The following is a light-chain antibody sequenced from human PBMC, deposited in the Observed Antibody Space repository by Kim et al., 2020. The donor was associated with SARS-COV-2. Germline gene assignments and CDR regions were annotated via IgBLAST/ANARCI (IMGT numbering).Light chain of an antibody. CDR3: NSRDSSGTHWV. Sequence: SSELTQDTAVSVALGQTVRITCQGDSLRSYYASWDQQKPGQAPVLVIYGKNNRPSGIPDRFSGSSSGNTASLTITGAQAEDEADYYCNSRDSSGTHWVFGGGTQLTVL. CDR2: GKN. V-gene: IGLV3-19*01. CDR1: SLRSYY. J-gene: IGLJ3*02.